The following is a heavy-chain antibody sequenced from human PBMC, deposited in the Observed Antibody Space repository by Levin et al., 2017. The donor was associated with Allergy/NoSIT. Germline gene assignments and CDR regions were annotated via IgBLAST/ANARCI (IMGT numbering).Heavy chain of an antibody. V-gene: IGHV3-30-3*01. CDR2: ISYDGSNK. CDR3: ARDHRYYGSGSYPLDY. CDR1: GFTFSSYA. J-gene: IGHJ4*02. D-gene: IGHD3-10*01. Sequence: PGGSLRLSCAASGFTFSSYAMHWVRQAPGKGLEWVAVISYDGSNKYYADSVKGRFTISRDNSKNTLYLQMNSLRAEDTAVYYCARDHRYYGSGSYPLDYWGQGTLVTVSS.